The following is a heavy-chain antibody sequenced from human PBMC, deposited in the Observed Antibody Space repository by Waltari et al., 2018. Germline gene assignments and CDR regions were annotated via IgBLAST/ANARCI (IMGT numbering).Heavy chain of an antibody. CDR1: GGSISSYY. V-gene: IGHV4-59*01. CDR3: ARGLVDLGAHPNPFDF. J-gene: IGHJ4*02. Sequence: QVQLQESGPGLVKPSETLSLTCTVSGGSISSYYWNWIRQPPGKGLEWIGYMYYSGRINSNPSLKSRVTISVDTSKNQFSLKLSSVTAADTAVYYCARGLVDLGAHPNPFDFWGQGTLVTVSA. CDR2: MYYSGRI. D-gene: IGHD1-26*01.